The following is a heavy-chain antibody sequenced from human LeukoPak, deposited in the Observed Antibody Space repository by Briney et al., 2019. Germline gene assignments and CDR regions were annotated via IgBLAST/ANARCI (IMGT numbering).Heavy chain of an antibody. Sequence: ASVKVSCKASGGTFSSYAISWVRQAPGQGLEWMGGIIPIFGTANYAQKFQGRVTITTDESTSTAYMELSSLRSEDTAVYYCARQVGYYGSGSYSSYPDYWGQGTLVTVSS. D-gene: IGHD3-10*01. J-gene: IGHJ4*02. CDR2: IIPIFGTA. CDR1: GGTFSSYA. V-gene: IGHV1-69*05. CDR3: ARQVGYYGSGSYSSYPDY.